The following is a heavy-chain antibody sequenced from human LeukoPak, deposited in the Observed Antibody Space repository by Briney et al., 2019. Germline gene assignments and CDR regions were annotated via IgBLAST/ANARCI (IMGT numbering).Heavy chain of an antibody. Sequence: GGSLTLSCAASEFTFRTFWMSWPRQAPGRGLEWVANIKADGSGQHYVDGVEDRFSISRDNATSSLDLQMNSLRVEDTAVYYGVRDSYYQRSSGGLYANYDVLDIWGHGTMVTVSS. CDR2: IKADGSGQ. CDR3: VRDSYYQRSSGGLYANYDVLDI. CDR1: EFTFRTFW. D-gene: IGHD4/OR15-4a*01. J-gene: IGHJ3*02. V-gene: IGHV3-7*01.